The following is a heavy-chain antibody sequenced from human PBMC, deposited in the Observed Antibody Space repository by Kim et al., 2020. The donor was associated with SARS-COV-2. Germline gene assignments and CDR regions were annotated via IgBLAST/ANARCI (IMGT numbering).Heavy chain of an antibody. D-gene: IGHD3-22*01. J-gene: IGHJ6*02. CDR1: GLSFDSAA. CDR2: ISYDGRNK. V-gene: IGHV3-30-3*01. Sequence: GGSLRLSCAASGLSFDSAAMNWVRQAPGKGLEWVAVISYDGRNKEYADSVKGRFTISRDNPKSTLYLQMNSLRAEDTAVYYCARGNYYESAILSDYYNGMDVWGQGTTVTVSS. CDR3: ARGNYYESAILSDYYNGMDV.